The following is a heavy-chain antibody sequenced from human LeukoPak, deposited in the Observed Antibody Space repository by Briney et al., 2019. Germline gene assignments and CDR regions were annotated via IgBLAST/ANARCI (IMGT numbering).Heavy chain of an antibody. CDR1: GFTFSSYS. J-gene: IGHJ4*02. Sequence: KPGGSLRLSCAASGFTFSSYSMNWVRQAPGKGLEWVSSISSSSSYIYYADSVKGRFTISRDNAKNSLYLQMNSLRAEDTAVYYCARAVPSTYYYDSSGYPDYWGQGTLVTASS. CDR2: ISSSSSYI. CDR3: ARAVPSTYYYDSSGYPDY. D-gene: IGHD3-22*01. V-gene: IGHV3-21*01.